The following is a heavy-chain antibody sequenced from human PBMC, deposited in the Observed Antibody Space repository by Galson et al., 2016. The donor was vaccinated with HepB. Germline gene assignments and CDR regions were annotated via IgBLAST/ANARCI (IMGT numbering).Heavy chain of an antibody. D-gene: IGHD3-22*01. J-gene: IGHJ4*02. CDR3: AKLTMIIVVTPHFDS. CDR2: ISNSGGST. Sequence: SLRLSCAASGFTFRSYAMTWVRQAPGKGLEWVSEISNSGGSTYYADSVKGRFTISRDNSKSTLYLEMNSLRADDTAIYYCAKLTMIIVVTPHFDSWGQGTLVTVSS. CDR1: GFTFRSYA. V-gene: IGHV3-23*01.